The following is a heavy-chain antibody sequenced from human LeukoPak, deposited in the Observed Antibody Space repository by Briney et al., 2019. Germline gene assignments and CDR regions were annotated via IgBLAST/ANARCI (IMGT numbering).Heavy chain of an antibody. V-gene: IGHV4-38-2*01. J-gene: IGHJ4*02. Sequence: NTSETLSLTCAVSGYSISSGYYWGWIRQPPGKGLEWIGSIYHSGSTVYSPSLKSRVTISVDTSKNQFSLGLNSVTAADTAVYYCARNISLGRDTTMVTVFDYWGQGTLVTVSS. CDR3: ARNISLGRDTTMVTVFDY. CDR1: GYSISSGYY. D-gene: IGHD5-18*01. CDR2: IYHSGST.